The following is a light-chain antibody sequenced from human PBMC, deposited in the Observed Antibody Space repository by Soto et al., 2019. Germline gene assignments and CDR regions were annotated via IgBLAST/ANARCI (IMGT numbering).Light chain of an antibody. V-gene: IGKV3-11*01. Sequence: DIVLPQSPAPLSLSPGERATLSCRASQSVSSYLAWYQQKPGQAPRLLIYDASNRATGIPARFSGSGSGTDFTRTISSLEPEDFAGYYCQQRSRITFGQGTRLEIK. CDR1: QSVSSY. J-gene: IGKJ5*01. CDR3: QQRSRIT. CDR2: DAS.